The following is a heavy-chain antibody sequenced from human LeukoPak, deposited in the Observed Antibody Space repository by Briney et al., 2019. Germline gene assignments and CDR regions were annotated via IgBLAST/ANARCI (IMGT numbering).Heavy chain of an antibody. J-gene: IGHJ4*02. Sequence: GSLRLSCAASGSTFSSYEMNWVRQAPGKGLEWVSYISSSGSTIYYADSVKGRFTISRDNAKNSLYLQMNSLRAEDTAVYYCARVGYSYGLDYWGQGTLVTVSS. V-gene: IGHV3-48*03. CDR2: ISSSGSTI. CDR1: GSTFSSYE. CDR3: ARVGYSYGLDY. D-gene: IGHD5-18*01.